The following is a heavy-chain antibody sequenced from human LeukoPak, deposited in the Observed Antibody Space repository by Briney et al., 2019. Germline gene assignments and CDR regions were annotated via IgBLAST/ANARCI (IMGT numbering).Heavy chain of an antibody. CDR2: ISSSSSYI. CDR1: GFTFSSYS. V-gene: IGHV3-21*01. J-gene: IGHJ4*02. D-gene: IGHD3-16*02. CDR3: AGERWGGDYVWGSYRYSLETNFDY. Sequence: GGSLRLSCAASGFTFSSYSMNWVRQAPGKGLEWVSSISSSSSYIYYADSVKGRFTISRDNAKNSLYLQMNSLRAEDTGVYYCAGERWGGDYVWGSYRYSLETNFDYWGQGTLVTVSS.